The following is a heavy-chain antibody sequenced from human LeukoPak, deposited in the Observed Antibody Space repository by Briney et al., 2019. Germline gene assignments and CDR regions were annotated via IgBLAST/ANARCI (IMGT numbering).Heavy chain of an antibody. J-gene: IGHJ4*02. D-gene: IGHD3-3*01. CDR2: IVVGSGNT. CDR1: GFTFTSSA. V-gene: IGHV1-58*02. CDR3: AARITIFGVVLDY. Sequence: SVKVSCKASGFTFTSSAMQWVRQARGQRLEWIGWIVVGSGNTNYAQKFQERVTITRDMSTSTAYMELSSLRSEDTTVYYCAARITIFGVVLDYWGQGTLVTVSS.